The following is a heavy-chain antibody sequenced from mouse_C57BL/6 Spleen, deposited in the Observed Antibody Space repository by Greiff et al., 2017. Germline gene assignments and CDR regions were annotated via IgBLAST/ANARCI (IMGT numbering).Heavy chain of an antibody. V-gene: IGHV1-15*01. CDR3: TRRDYYGSSYDWYFDG. Sequence: QVQLQQSGAELVRPGASVTLSCKASGYTFTDYEMHWVKQTPVHGLEWIGAIDPETGGTAYNQKFKGKAILTADKSSSTAYMELRSLTSEDSAVYYCTRRDYYGSSYDWYFDGWGTGTTVTVSS. J-gene: IGHJ1*03. CDR1: GYTFTDYE. D-gene: IGHD1-1*01. CDR2: IDPETGGT.